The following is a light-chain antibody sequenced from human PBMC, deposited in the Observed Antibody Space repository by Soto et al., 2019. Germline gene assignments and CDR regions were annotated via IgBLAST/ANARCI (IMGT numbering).Light chain of an antibody. Sequence: SVLTQPASVSGSPGQSITISCTGTSSDVGSYNLVSWYQQHPGKAPKLMIYEGSKRPSGVSNRFSGSKSGNTASLTISGLQAEDEADYYCCSYAGSSTPYVFGTGTKVTVL. J-gene: IGLJ1*01. CDR3: CSYAGSSTPYV. V-gene: IGLV2-23*01. CDR1: SSDVGSYNL. CDR2: EGS.